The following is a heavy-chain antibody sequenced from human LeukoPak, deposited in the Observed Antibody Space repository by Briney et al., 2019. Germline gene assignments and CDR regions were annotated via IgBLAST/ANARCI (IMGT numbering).Heavy chain of an antibody. CDR3: ARDYYGSGSYEGYYFDY. V-gene: IGHV1-18*01. Sequence: ASVKVSCKASGYTFTSYGISWVRQAPGQGLEWMGWISAYNGNTNYAQKLQGRVTMTTDTSTSTAYMELRSLRSDDTAVYYCARDYYGSGSYEGYYFDYWGQGTLVTVSS. CDR1: GYTFTSYG. CDR2: ISAYNGNT. J-gene: IGHJ4*02. D-gene: IGHD3-10*01.